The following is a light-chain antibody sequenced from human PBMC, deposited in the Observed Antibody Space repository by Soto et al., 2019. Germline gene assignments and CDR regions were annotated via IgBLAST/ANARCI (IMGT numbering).Light chain of an antibody. CDR1: SSDVGRYNL. Sequence: QSVLTQPASVSGSPGQTITISCTGTSSDVGRYNLVSWYQQHPGKAPKLMIFEDNERPSGVSNRFSGSKSANTASLTIAGLQTEDEAHYYCCSYAGGASVVFGGGTKLTVL. CDR3: CSYAGGASVV. V-gene: IGLV2-23*01. CDR2: EDN. J-gene: IGLJ2*01.